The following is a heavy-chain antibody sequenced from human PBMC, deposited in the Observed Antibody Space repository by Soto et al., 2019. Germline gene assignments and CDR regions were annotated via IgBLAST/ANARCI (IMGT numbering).Heavy chain of an antibody. CDR2: IYPGDSDT. V-gene: IGHV5-51*01. CDR1: GYSFTSYW. D-gene: IGHD2-2*01. Sequence: PGESLKISCKGSGYSFTSYWIGWVRQMPGKGLEWMGIIYPGDSDTGYSPSFQGQVTISADKSISTAYLQWSSLKASDTAMYYCARVVCSSTSCYAYDAFDHWGQGTMATV. CDR3: ARVVCSSTSCYAYDAFDH. J-gene: IGHJ3*01.